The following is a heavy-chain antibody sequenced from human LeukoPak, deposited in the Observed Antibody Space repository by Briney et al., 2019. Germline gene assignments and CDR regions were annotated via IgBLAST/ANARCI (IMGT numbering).Heavy chain of an antibody. CDR2: INPSGGRT. Sequence: ASVKVSCKASGYTFTSYYMHWVRQAPGQGLEWKGIINPSGGRTSYAQKFQGRVTMTRDTSTSTVYMELSSLRSEDTAVYYCARDHYGDYLLYGMDVWGQGTTVTVSS. CDR1: GYTFTSYY. V-gene: IGHV1-46*01. D-gene: IGHD4-17*01. CDR3: ARDHYGDYLLYGMDV. J-gene: IGHJ6*02.